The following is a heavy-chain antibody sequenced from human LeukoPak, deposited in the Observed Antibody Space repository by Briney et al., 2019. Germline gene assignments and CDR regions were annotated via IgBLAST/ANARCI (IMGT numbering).Heavy chain of an antibody. CDR3: LRQGRGSPPR. V-gene: IGHV3-53*04. CDR1: GFTVSSND. Sequence: GGSLRLSCAASGFTVSSNDMSWVCQAPGKGLEWVSLIYAGGSGSAYYADSVKGRFTGSRHDSKNTLDLQMNSLRVDDTAVYYCLRQGRGSPPRWGQGTLVTVSS. D-gene: IGHD1-26*01. J-gene: IGHJ4*02. CDR2: IYAGGSGSA.